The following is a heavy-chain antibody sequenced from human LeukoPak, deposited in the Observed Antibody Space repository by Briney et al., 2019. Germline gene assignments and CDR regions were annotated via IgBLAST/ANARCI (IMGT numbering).Heavy chain of an antibody. J-gene: IGHJ4*02. CDR2: IYYSGSP. Sequence: SETLSLTCTVSGGSISSSSYYWGWIRQPPGKGLEWIGSIYYSGSPYYNPSLKSRVTISVDTSKNQFSLKLSSVTAADTAVYYCASSRDGYNAYWGQGTLVTVSS. V-gene: IGHV4-39*07. CDR3: ASSRDGYNAY. D-gene: IGHD5-24*01. CDR1: GGSISSSSYY.